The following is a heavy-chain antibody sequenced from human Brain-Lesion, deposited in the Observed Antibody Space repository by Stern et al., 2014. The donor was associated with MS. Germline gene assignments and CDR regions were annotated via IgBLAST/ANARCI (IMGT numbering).Heavy chain of an antibody. Sequence: VQLVESGAEVKKPGASVKVSCKTFGYIFTGYYIHWVRQAPGQGLEWMAWINPNTGGTKYAQKFQGRVTMSRYTSISTAYVELSSLTSDDTAVYYCARDQRGITIFGVVTDYYYLGMDVWGQGTTVTVSS. D-gene: IGHD3-3*01. CDR1: GYIFTGYY. CDR2: INPNTGGT. V-gene: IGHV1-2*02. J-gene: IGHJ6*02. CDR3: ARDQRGITIFGVVTDYYYLGMDV.